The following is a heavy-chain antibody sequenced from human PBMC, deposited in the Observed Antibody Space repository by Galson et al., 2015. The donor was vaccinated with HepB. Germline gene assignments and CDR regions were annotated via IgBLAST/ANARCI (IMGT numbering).Heavy chain of an antibody. CDR2: IYSSGST. CDR3: AGGATVTSQYDAFDI. V-gene: IGHV4-30-4*01. D-gene: IGHD4-17*01. J-gene: IGHJ3*02. Sequence: QVQLQESGPGLVKPSQTLSLTCTVSGTSISSGDNYWTWIRQPPGKGLEWIGYIYSSGSTSSNPSLKSRVTISAGTSKNQFSPKENAVTAADTAVYYCAGGATVTSQYDAFDIGGQGTMVSVSS. CDR1: GTSISSGDNY.